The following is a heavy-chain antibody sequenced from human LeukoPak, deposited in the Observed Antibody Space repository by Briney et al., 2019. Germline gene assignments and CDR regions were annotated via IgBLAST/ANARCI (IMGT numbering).Heavy chain of an antibody. J-gene: IGHJ4*02. CDR2: ISSSGSTI. CDR3: ARGNYYGSGSNFDY. V-gene: IGHV3-48*03. D-gene: IGHD3-10*01. Sequence: GGSLRLSCAASGFTFSSYETNWVRQAPGKGLEWVSYISSSGSTIYYADSVKGRFTISRDNAKNSLYLQMNSLRAEDTAVYYCARGNYYGSGSNFDYWGQGTLVTVSS. CDR1: GFTFSSYE.